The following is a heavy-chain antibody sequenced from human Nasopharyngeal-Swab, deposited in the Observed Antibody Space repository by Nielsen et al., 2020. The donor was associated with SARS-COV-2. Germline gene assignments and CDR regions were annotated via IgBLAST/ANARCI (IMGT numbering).Heavy chain of an antibody. D-gene: IGHD4-17*01. CDR1: GYTFTGYY. CDR3: ATARAGDYFDY. J-gene: IGHJ4*02. V-gene: IGHV1-2*06. Sequence: ASVKVSCKASGYTFTGYYMHWVRQAPGQGLEWMGRINPNSGGTNYAQKFQGRVTMTRDTSISTAYMELSRLRSEDTAVYYCATARAGDYFDYWGQGTLVTVSS. CDR2: INPNSGGT.